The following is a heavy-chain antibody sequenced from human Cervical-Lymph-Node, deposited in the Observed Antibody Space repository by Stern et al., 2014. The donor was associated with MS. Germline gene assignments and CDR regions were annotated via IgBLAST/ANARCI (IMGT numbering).Heavy chain of an antibody. Sequence: VQLVESGAEVKKPGSSVNVSCKASGGTFRSSYAITWMRPPPGQGLEWMGRIIPILGLPNYAQKFQGRVTITADTSTSTAYMELSSLRSEDTAVYYCARGVVSNRAAATLHNLFDPWGQGTLVTVSS. CDR3: ARGVVSNRAAATLHNLFDP. J-gene: IGHJ5*02. CDR2: IIPILGLP. V-gene: IGHV1-69*09. D-gene: IGHD2-15*01. CDR1: GGTFRSSYA.